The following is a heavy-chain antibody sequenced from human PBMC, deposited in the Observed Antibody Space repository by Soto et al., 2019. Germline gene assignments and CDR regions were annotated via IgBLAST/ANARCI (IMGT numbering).Heavy chain of an antibody. CDR1: GGPISSYY. CDR3: ARGSSGWPPPLDY. D-gene: IGHD6-19*01. Sequence: QVQLQESGPGLVKPSETLSLNCTVSGGPISSYYWSWIRQSPGKGLEWIGYIYYSGSTNYNPSLKSRVTISVDTSKNQFSLGLSSVTAADTAVYYCARGSSGWPPPLDYWGQGTLVTVSS. CDR2: IYYSGST. V-gene: IGHV4-59*01. J-gene: IGHJ4*02.